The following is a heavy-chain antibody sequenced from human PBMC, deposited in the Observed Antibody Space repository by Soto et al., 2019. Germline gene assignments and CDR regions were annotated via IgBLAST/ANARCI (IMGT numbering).Heavy chain of an antibody. J-gene: IGHJ5*02. CDR3: ARGDVVVPAAEAGFDT. V-gene: IGHV1-3*01. CDR1: GYTFTSYA. CDR2: INAGNGNT. D-gene: IGHD2-2*01. Sequence: ASVKVSCKASGYTFTSYAMHWVRQAPGQRLEWMGWINAGNGNTKYSQKFQGRVTITRDTSASTAYMELSSLRSEDTAVYYCARGDVVVPAAEAGFDTWGQGTLVTVSS.